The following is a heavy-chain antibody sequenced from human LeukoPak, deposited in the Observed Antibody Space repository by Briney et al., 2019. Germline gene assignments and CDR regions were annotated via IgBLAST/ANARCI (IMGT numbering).Heavy chain of an antibody. CDR3: ARDAGTMNYYYYYMDV. CDR1: GYTFTGYY. V-gene: IGHV1-2*02. J-gene: IGHJ6*03. D-gene: IGHD3-22*01. CDR2: INPNSGGT. Sequence: ASVKVSCKASGYTFTGYYMHWVRQAPGQGLEGMGWINPNSGGTNYAQKFQSRVTMTRDTSISTAYMELSRLRSDDTAVYYCARDAGTMNYYYYYMDVWGKGTTVTISS.